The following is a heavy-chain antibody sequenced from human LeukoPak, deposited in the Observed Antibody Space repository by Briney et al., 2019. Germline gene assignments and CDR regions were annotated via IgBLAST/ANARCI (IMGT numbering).Heavy chain of an antibody. CDR2: ISAYNGNT. D-gene: IGHD6-19*01. J-gene: IGHJ4*02. Sequence: ASVKVSCKASGGTFSSYAISWVRQAPGQGLEWMGWISAYNGNTNYAQKLQGRVTMTTDTSTSTAYMELRSLRSDDTAVYYCARARIAVAGSISDYWGQGTLVTVSS. CDR3: ARARIAVAGSISDY. V-gene: IGHV1-18*01. CDR1: GGTFSSYA.